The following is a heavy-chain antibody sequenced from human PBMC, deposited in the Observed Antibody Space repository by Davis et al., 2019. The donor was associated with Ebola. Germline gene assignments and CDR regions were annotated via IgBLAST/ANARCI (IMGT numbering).Heavy chain of an antibody. Sequence: PGGSLRLSCAASGFTFSSYGMHWVRQAPGKGLEWVAVISYDGSNKYYADSVKGRFTISRDNSKNTLYLQMNSLRAEDTAVYYCAKGGNDRYYYYYGMDVWGQGTTVTVSS. CDR1: GFTFSSYG. V-gene: IGHV3-30*18. CDR2: ISYDGSNK. D-gene: IGHD1-1*01. J-gene: IGHJ6*02. CDR3: AKGGNDRYYYYYGMDV.